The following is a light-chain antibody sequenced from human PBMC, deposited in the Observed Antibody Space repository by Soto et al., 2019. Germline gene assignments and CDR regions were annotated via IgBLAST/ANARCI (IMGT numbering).Light chain of an antibody. CDR3: AVWADSLNVVV. J-gene: IGLJ2*01. V-gene: IGLV1-44*01. CDR1: SSNIGSNT. CDR2: SDN. Sequence: QPVLTQPPSASGTPGQRVTISCSGSSSNIGSNTVNWYQQLPGTAPKLLVFSDNQRPSGVPHRFSGSKSGTSASLAISGLQSEDEADYNCAVWADSLNVVVFGGGTKLTVL.